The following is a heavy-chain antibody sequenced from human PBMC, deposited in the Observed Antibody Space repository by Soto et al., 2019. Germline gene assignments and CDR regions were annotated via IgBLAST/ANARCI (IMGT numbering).Heavy chain of an antibody. CDR2: INAGNGNT. CDR3: ARGPIVVVPAAPTAYYYYYGMDV. Sequence: ASVKFSCKASGYTFTSYAMHWVRQAPGQRLEWMGCINAGNGNTKYSQKFQGRVTITRDTSASTAYMELSSLRSEDTAVYYCARGPIVVVPAAPTAYYYYYGMDVWGQGTTVTVSS. D-gene: IGHD2-2*01. CDR1: GYTFTSYA. V-gene: IGHV1-3*01. J-gene: IGHJ6*02.